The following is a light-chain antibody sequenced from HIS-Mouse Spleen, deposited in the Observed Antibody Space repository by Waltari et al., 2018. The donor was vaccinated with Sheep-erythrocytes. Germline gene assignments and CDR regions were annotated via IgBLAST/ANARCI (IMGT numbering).Light chain of an antibody. V-gene: IGKV3D-15*01. CDR3: QQYNNWPPLT. CDR2: GAS. CDR1: QSVTSH. J-gene: IGKJ4*01. Sequence: EIVMTQSPATLSVSPGERATLSCTASQSVTSHLAWSQQKPGQAPSLLIYGASTMATGIPARFSGSGSGTEFTLTISSMQSEDFAVYYCQQYNNWPPLTFGGGTKVEIK.